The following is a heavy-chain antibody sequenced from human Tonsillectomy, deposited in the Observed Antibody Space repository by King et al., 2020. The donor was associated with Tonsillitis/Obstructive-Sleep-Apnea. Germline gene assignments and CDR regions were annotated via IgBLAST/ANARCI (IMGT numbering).Heavy chain of an antibody. J-gene: IGHJ4*02. V-gene: IGHV3-30*18. CDR2: ISYDGSNK. Sequence: VQLVESGGGEVQPGRSLRLSCAVSGFTFSSYGMHWVRQAPGKGLEWVAVISYDGSNKYYADSVKGRFTISRDNSTNTLYLQMNSLRAEDTAVYYCAKGGEAFDYWGQGTLVTVSS. CDR3: AKGGEAFDY. D-gene: IGHD3-16*01. CDR1: GFTFSSYG.